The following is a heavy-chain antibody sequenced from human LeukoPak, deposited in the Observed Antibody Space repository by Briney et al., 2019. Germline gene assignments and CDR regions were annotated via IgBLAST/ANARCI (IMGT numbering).Heavy chain of an antibody. V-gene: IGHV3-9*01. CDR3: YGSGSYYNVIPDY. CDR2: ISWNSGSI. Sequence: GGSLRLSCAASGFTFDDYAMHWVRQAPGKGLEWVSGISWNSGSIGYADSVKGRFTISRDNAKNSLYLQMNSLRAEDTALYYCYGSGSYYNVIPDYWGQGTLVTVSS. J-gene: IGHJ4*02. CDR1: GFTFDDYA. D-gene: IGHD3-10*01.